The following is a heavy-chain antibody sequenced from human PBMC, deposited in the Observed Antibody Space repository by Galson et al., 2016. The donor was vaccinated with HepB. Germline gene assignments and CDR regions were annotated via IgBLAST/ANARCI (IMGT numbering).Heavy chain of an antibody. V-gene: IGHV3-9*01. CDR1: GLTFYDYA. CDR2: ISWNSGSI. Sequence: SLRLSCAASGLTFYDYAIHWVRQAPGKGLEWVSSISWNSGSIAYADSVKGRFTISRDNAKKSVYLQMNSLRGEDTALYYCARHWWPGQLVRGGHGMDVWGKGTTVTVSS. J-gene: IGHJ6*04. D-gene: IGHD6-13*01. CDR3: ARHWWPGQLVRGGHGMDV.